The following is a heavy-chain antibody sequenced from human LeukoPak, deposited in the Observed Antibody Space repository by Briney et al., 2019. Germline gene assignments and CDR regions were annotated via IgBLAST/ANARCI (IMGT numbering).Heavy chain of an antibody. CDR1: GGSINTYF. V-gene: IGHV4-59*08. CDR2: IYYSGTT. Sequence: PSETLSLTCTVSGGSINTYFWSWIRQPPGKGLEWIGYIYYSGTTSYNPSLKSRVTISVDTSKNQFSLKLTSVTAADTAVYYCATYCSSNRCYFDYWGQGTLVTVSS. CDR3: ATYCSSNRCYFDY. J-gene: IGHJ4*02. D-gene: IGHD2-2*01.